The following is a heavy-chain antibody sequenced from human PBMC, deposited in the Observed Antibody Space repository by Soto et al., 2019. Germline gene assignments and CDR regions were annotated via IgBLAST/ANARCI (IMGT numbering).Heavy chain of an antibody. CDR1: GGSISSSSYY. CDR2: IYYSGST. CDR3: ARFVPCSDGSCALDH. V-gene: IGHV4-39*07. D-gene: IGHD2-15*01. Sequence: PSETLSLTCTVSGGSISSSSYYWGWIRQPPGKGLEWIGSIYYSGSTYYNPSLKSRVTISVDTSKNQFSLKLTSVTAADTAVYYCARFVPCSDGSCALDHWGQGTLVTVSS. J-gene: IGHJ4*02.